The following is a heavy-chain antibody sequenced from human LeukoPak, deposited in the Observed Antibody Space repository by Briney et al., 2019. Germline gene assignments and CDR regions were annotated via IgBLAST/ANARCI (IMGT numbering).Heavy chain of an antibody. CDR1: GYTFTCYG. CDR2: ISAYNGNT. V-gene: IGHV1-18*01. Sequence: ASVKVSCKASGYTFTCYGISWVRQAPGQGREWMGWISAYNGNTNYAQKLQGRVTMNTDTSTSTAYMELRSLRYADTAVYYCAREGWGPDLVDFDIWGQGTMVTVSS. D-gene: IGHD3-16*01. J-gene: IGHJ3*02. CDR3: AREGWGPDLVDFDI.